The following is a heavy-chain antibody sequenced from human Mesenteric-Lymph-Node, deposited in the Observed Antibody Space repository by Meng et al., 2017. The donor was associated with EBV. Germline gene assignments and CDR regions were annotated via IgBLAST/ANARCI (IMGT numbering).Heavy chain of an antibody. CDR1: GGSISTDNW. CDR2: IYQSGST. CDR3: ARDKKDSPYAYGMDV. Sequence: VQLQEPGPGWVNPSGTLSLTCAVSGGSISTDNWWSWVRQPPGKGLEWIGEIYQSGSTNYNPSLKSRVTISVDTSKIQFSLKLSSVTAADTAVYYCARDKKDSPYAYGMDVWGQGTTVTVSS. J-gene: IGHJ6*02. V-gene: IGHV4-4*02. D-gene: IGHD3/OR15-3a*01.